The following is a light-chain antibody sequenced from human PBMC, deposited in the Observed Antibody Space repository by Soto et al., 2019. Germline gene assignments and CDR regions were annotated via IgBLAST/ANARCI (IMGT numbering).Light chain of an antibody. J-gene: IGKJ1*01. CDR3: QQYNTHST. Sequence: DIQMTQSPSTLSGSVGDRVTITCRASQTISSWLAWYQQKPGKAPKLLIYAASSLQSGVPSRFSGSGSGTDFTLTINSLQPEDFATYYCQQYNTHSTFGQGTKVDIK. V-gene: IGKV1-5*01. CDR2: AAS. CDR1: QTISSW.